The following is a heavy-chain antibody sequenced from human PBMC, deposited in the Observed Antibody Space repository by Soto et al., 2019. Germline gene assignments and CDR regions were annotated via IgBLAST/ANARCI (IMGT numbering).Heavy chain of an antibody. J-gene: IGHJ4*02. Sequence: EVQPVESGGGLVQPGGSLRLSCAASGFTFDDYAIHWVRQAPWKGLEWVSGISWNGAATGYADSVKGRFTISRDNAKNNLYLQMNSLGSDDTAIYYCANLPLYGSGFDCWGLGTLVTVSS. CDR1: GFTFDDYA. D-gene: IGHD3-10*01. V-gene: IGHV3-9*01. CDR3: ANLPLYGSGFDC. CDR2: ISWNGAAT.